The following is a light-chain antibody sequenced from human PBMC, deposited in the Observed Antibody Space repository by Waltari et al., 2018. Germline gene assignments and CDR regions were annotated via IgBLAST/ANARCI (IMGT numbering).Light chain of an antibody. CDR3: QQYAGSVYT. Sequence: EIVLTQHTGTLSLSTGERATIPCRASESVSSGKLAWYQQKFGQAPRLVIYGASSRATGIPDRFSGSGSGTDFTLTISRVAPEDFAVYYCQQYAGSVYTFGQGTKLEIK. J-gene: IGKJ2*01. CDR1: ESVSSGK. CDR2: GAS. V-gene: IGKV3-20*01.